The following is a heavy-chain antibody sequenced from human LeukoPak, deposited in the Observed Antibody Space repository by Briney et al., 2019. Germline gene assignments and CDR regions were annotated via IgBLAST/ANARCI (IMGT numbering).Heavy chain of an antibody. CDR1: GGSISSYY. J-gene: IGHJ4*02. CDR3: ARGDILTGYYHY. D-gene: IGHD3-9*01. Sequence: SETLSLTCTVSGGSISSYYWSWIRQPPGKGLEWIGYISYSGSTNYNPSLKSRVTISVGTSRNQFSLKLSSVTAADTAVYYCARGDILTGYYHYWGQGTLVTVSS. V-gene: IGHV4-59*01. CDR2: ISYSGST.